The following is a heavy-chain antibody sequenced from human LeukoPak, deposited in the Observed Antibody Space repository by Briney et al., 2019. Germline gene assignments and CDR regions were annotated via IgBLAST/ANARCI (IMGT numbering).Heavy chain of an antibody. J-gene: IGHJ3*02. CDR1: GINFSSQA. CDR2: ISYDGSNK. V-gene: IGHV3-30*04. D-gene: IGHD6-13*01. CDR3: AVPIAAASDAFDI. Sequence: GALKLPRATSGINFSSQAMPWVRQAPGQGPEGVAVISYDGSNKYYADSVKGRFTISRDNSKNTLYLQMNSLRAEDTAVYYCAVPIAAASDAFDIWGQGTMVTVSS.